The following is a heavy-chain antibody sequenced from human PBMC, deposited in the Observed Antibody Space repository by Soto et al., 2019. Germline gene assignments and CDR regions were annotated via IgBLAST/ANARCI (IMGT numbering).Heavy chain of an antibody. V-gene: IGHV4-4*02. CDR1: GDSISNSRW. J-gene: IGHJ3*01. CDR3: AYSSGWYRHDV. Sequence: QVQLQESGPGLVKPSGTLSLTCAVSGDSISNSRWWTWVRQPPGKGREWIGDIFHSGDTNYNPSLKCRVFISVDKSQNHFSLKGSSVTAADTAVYYCAYSSGWYRHDVWGQGTLVTVSS. D-gene: IGHD6-19*01. CDR2: IFHSGDT.